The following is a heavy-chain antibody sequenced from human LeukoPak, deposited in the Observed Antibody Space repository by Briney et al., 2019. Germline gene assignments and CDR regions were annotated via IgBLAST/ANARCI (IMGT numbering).Heavy chain of an antibody. D-gene: IGHD4-17*01. CDR1: GYSIGSGSY. CDR3: ARVTYVDDMLYQYFDY. J-gene: IGHJ4*02. V-gene: IGHV4-38-2*01. Sequence: SETLSLTCAVSGYSIGSGSYWGWIRQSPGKGLEWVGSIFHSGNSYYNPSLKSRLTMSVDTSKNQFSLKLTSVTAADTALYYCARVTYVDDMLYQYFDYWGQGILVTVSS. CDR2: IFHSGNS.